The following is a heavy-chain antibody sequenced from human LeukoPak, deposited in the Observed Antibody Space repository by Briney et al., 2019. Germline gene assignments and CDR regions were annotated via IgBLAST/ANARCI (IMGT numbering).Heavy chain of an antibody. D-gene: IGHD3-3*01. CDR2: IIPIFGTA. CDR1: GGTFSSYA. V-gene: IGHV1-69*13. CDR3: ARVGYDFWSGYYTESIRDFYYYYGMDV. J-gene: IGHJ6*02. Sequence: SVKVSCKASGGTFSSYAISWVRQAPGQGLEWMGGIIPIFGTANYAQKFQGRVTITADESTSTAYMELSSLRSEDTAVYYCARVGYDFWSGYYTESIRDFYYYYGMDVWGQGTTVTVSS.